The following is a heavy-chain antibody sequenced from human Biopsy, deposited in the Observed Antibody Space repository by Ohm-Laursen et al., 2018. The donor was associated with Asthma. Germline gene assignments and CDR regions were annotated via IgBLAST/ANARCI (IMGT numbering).Heavy chain of an antibody. Sequence: PSDTLSLTCIVSPGSINDYYWNWIRQFPGKGLEWIGYVHSSGSTRFNPSLKSRVTVSVDTSVDQVSLKLSSVSAADTAIYYCARATSTWSQSGPHFFDHWGPGTLVTVSS. D-gene: IGHD6-13*01. CDR3: ARATSTWSQSGPHFFDH. V-gene: IGHV4-59*07. CDR2: VHSSGST. J-gene: IGHJ5*02. CDR1: PGSINDYY.